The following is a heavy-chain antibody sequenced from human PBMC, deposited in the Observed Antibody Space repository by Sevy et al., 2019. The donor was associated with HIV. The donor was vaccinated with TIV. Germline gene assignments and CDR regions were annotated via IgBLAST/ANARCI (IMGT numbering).Heavy chain of an antibody. V-gene: IGHV1-2*02. Sequence: ASVKVSCKASGYTFTGYYMHWVRQAPGQGLEWMGWINPNSGGTNYAQKFQCRVTMTRDTSISTAYMELSRLRSDDTAVYYCCYLSQWGSGSYRYFDYWGQGTLVTVSS. CDR3: CYLSQWGSGSYRYFDY. CDR1: GYTFTGYY. CDR2: INPNSGGT. J-gene: IGHJ4*02. D-gene: IGHD3-10*01.